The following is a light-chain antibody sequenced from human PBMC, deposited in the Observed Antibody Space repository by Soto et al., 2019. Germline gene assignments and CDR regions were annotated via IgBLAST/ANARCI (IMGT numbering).Light chain of an antibody. CDR3: QQYNNWSWT. J-gene: IGKJ1*01. CDR2: GAS. Sequence: EIVMTQSPATLSVSPGVRATLSCRASQSVSSNLAWYQQKPGRAPRLLIYGASTRATGIPARFSGSGSGTDFTLTISSLQSEDFAVYYCQQYNNWSWTFGQGTKVEIK. V-gene: IGKV3-15*01. CDR1: QSVSSN.